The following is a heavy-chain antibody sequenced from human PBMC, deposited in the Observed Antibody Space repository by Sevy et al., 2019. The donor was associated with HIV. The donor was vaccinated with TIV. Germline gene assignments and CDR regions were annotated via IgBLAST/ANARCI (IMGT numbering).Heavy chain of an antibody. V-gene: IGHV4-31*03. Sequence: SETLSLTCTVSGGSISSGGYYWSWIRQHPEKGLEWIGYVYYSGSTYYNPSLKSRLTISVDTSEKQLSLKLTSVTAADTAVYYCAGGEPNITIFGVVTSFDSWGQGTLVTVSS. CDR3: AGGEPNITIFGVVTSFDS. CDR2: VYYSGST. CDR1: GGSISSGGYY. J-gene: IGHJ4*02. D-gene: IGHD3-3*01.